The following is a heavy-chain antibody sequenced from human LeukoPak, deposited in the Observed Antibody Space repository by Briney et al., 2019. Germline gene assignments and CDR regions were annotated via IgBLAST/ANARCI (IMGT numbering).Heavy chain of an antibody. V-gene: IGHV4-31*03. J-gene: IGHJ4*02. D-gene: IGHD6-19*01. CDR1: GGSISSGGYY. Sequence: PSETLSLTCTVSGGSISSGGYYWSWIRHHPGKGLEWIGYIYYSGSTYYNPSLKSRVTMSVGTSKSQFSLKLSSVTAADTAVYYCARATYASSVDYWGQGTLVTVSS. CDR3: ARATYASSVDY. CDR2: IYYSGST.